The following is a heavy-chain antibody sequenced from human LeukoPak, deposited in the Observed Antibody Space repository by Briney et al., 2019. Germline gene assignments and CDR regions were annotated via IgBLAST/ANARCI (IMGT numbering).Heavy chain of an antibody. J-gene: IGHJ4*02. Sequence: PGGSLRLSCAASGFTFSDYYMSWIRRAPGKGLEWVSYISGSGSTMYYADSVKGRFTISRDNAKNSLYLQMNNLRAEDTAVYYCAKSGRFLEWLSYFDYWGQGTLVTVSS. V-gene: IGHV3-11*04. CDR3: AKSGRFLEWLSYFDY. CDR2: ISGSGSTM. CDR1: GFTFSDYY. D-gene: IGHD3-3*01.